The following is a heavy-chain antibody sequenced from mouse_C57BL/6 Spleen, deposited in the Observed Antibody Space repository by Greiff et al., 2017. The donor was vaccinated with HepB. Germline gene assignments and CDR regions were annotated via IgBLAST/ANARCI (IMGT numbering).Heavy chain of an antibody. Sequence: VQLQQSGAELVRPGTSVKVSCKASGYAFTNYLIEWVKQRPGQGLEWIGVINPGSGGTNYNEKFKGKATLTADKSSSTAYMQLNSLTSEDSAVYFCARGPIYYDYDGYAMDYWGQGTSVTVSS. CDR3: ARGPIYYDYDGYAMDY. V-gene: IGHV1-54*01. J-gene: IGHJ4*01. D-gene: IGHD2-4*01. CDR2: INPGSGGT. CDR1: GYAFTNYL.